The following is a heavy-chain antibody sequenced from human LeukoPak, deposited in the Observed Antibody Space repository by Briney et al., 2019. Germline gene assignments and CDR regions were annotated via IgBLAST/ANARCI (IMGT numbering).Heavy chain of an antibody. Sequence: PSETLSLTCAVYGGSFSGYYWSWIRQPPGKGLEWIGEINHSGSTNYNPSLKSRVTISVDTSKNQFSLKLSSVTAADTAVYYCARESTLLSLIGSAFDIWGQGTMVTVSS. CDR3: ARESTLLSLIGSAFDI. J-gene: IGHJ3*02. V-gene: IGHV4-34*01. CDR2: INHSGST. CDR1: GGSFSGYY. D-gene: IGHD2-15*01.